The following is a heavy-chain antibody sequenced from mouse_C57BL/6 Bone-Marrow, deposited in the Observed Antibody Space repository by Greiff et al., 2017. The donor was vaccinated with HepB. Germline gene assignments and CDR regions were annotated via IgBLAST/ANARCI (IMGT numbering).Heavy chain of an antibody. Sequence: DVMLVESGGGLVKPGGSLKLSCAASGFTFSDYGMHWVRQAPEKGLEWVAYISSGSSTIYYADTVKGRFTISRDNAKNTLFLQMTSLRSEDTAMYYCARKDYYGSSPWFAYWGQGTPVTVSA. V-gene: IGHV5-17*01. J-gene: IGHJ3*01. CDR2: ISSGSSTI. CDR3: ARKDYYGSSPWFAY. CDR1: GFTFSDYG. D-gene: IGHD1-1*01.